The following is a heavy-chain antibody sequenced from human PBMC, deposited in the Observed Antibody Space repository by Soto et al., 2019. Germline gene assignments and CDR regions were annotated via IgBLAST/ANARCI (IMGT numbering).Heavy chain of an antibody. CDR1: GFTFSSYS. CDR2: SSSSSNYI. V-gene: IGHV3-21*01. D-gene: IGHD6-19*01. Sequence: VQLVESGGGLVKPGGSLRLSCAASGFTFSSYSMNWVRQAPGKGLEWVSFSSSSSNYIYYADSVKGRFTISRDNAKNSLYLQMNTLGADDTAVYYCARDGHSSGWNPDAFDIWGQGTMVTVSS. J-gene: IGHJ3*02. CDR3: ARDGHSSGWNPDAFDI.